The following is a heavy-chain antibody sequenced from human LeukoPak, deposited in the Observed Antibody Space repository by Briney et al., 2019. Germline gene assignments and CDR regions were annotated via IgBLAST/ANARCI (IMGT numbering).Heavy chain of an antibody. D-gene: IGHD6-13*01. CDR1: GFTFSNLW. Sequence: GGSLKLSCAASGFTFSNLWMSWVRQAPGKGLKWVANIKQDGSEKYYVDSVKGRFAISRDNAQNSLYLQMNSLRAEDTAIYYCATSTAAAGTDWGQGTLVTVSS. J-gene: IGHJ4*02. CDR3: ATSTAAAGTD. CDR2: IKQDGSEK. V-gene: IGHV3-7*03.